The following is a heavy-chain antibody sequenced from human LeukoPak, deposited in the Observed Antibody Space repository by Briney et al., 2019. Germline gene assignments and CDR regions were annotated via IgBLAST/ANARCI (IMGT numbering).Heavy chain of an antibody. CDR1: GGSSSGYY. J-gene: IGHJ3*02. D-gene: IGHD3-10*01. V-gene: IGHV4-59*10. CDR2: IYSGGST. CDR3: ARGYGARTYETFDI. Sequence: SETLSLTCAVYGGSSSGYYWSWVRQPPGKGLEWIGRIYSGGSTDFNPSLKGRVTMSVDTSKNQFSLKLSSVAAADTAVYYCARGYGARTYETFDIWGQGTMVTVSS.